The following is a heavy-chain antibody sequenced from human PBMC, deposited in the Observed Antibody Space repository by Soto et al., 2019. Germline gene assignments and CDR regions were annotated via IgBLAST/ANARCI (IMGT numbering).Heavy chain of an antibody. V-gene: IGHV3-53*01. CDR1: GFTVSSNY. CDR3: AAGTQHPMDI. CDR2: ISGSGGST. D-gene: IGHD3-10*01. J-gene: IGHJ6*02. Sequence: EVQLVESGGGLIQPGGSLRLSCAASGFTVSSNYMSWVRQAPGKGLEWVSVISGSGGSTYYADSVKGRFTISRDNSKNALYLQMNSLRAEDTAVYYCAAGTQHPMDIWGQGTTVTVSS.